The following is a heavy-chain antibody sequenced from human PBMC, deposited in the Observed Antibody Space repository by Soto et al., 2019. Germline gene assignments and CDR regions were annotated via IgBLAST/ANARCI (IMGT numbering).Heavy chain of an antibody. CDR3: ARGGGWPFDY. D-gene: IGHD6-19*01. J-gene: IGHJ4*02. Sequence: QVQLQESGPGLVKPSGTLSLTCAVSGGSISSENWWSWVRQPPGKGLEWIGEIYRSGTTNSNPSPKSLATRSVGTSTDPFSLELNSVTAADSAEHYCARGGGWPFDYWGQGALVTVSS. CDR1: GGSISSENW. V-gene: IGHV4-4*02. CDR2: IYRSGTT.